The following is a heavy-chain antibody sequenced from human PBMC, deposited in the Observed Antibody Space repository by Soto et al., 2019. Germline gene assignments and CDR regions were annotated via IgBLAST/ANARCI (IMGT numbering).Heavy chain of an antibody. CDR3: ARAGAATLSDY. D-gene: IGHD2-15*01. J-gene: IGHJ4*02. CDR2: IYYSGST. Sequence: QVQLQESGPGLVKASETLSLTCTVSGGSISNYYCSWIRQPPGKGLEWIGYIYYSGSTNYNPSLKSRVTISVDTSKNQFSLNLRTVTAADTAVYYCARAGAATLSDYWGQGTLVTVSS. CDR1: GGSISNYY. V-gene: IGHV4-59*01.